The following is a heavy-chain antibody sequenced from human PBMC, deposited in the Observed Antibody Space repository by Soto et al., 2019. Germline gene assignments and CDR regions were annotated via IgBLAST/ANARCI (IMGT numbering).Heavy chain of an antibody. CDR2: TRSNGEHT. CDR3: AKDSKSVSVSAARVYGMDV. D-gene: IGHD2-2*01. CDR1: GFMFSSFA. V-gene: IGHV3-23*01. J-gene: IGHJ6*02. Sequence: GGSLRLSCAGSGFMFSSFAMTWVRQAPGRGLEWVSTTRSNGEHTYYADSVKGRFTVSRDNSKNTLFLEMSSLRAEDSAIYYCAKDSKSVSVSAARVYGMDVWGQGTTVTVSS.